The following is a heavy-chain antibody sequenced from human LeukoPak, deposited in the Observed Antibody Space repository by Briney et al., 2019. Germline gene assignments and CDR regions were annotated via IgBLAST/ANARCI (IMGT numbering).Heavy chain of an antibody. V-gene: IGHV3-48*01. Sequence: GGSLRLSCAASGFTFSGYSMNWVRQAPGRGLEWVSYISSGSRTIFYADSVKGRFTISRDNAKNSLYLLTNDLTADDTAVYYCARESITGDRDFDYWGQGTLITVSS. CDR3: ARESITGDRDFDY. CDR2: ISSGSRTI. J-gene: IGHJ4*02. CDR1: GFTFSGYS. D-gene: IGHD7-27*01.